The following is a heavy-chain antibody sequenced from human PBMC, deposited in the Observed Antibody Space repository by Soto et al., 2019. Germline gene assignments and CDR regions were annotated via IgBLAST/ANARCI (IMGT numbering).Heavy chain of an antibody. CDR3: AGDDWGPAHI. CDR2: IKEDGSEI. D-gene: IGHD2-2*01. Sequence: PGGSLRLSCAASGFTFSHSWMSWVRQAPGKGLEWVANIKEDGSEIHYVDSVKGRFTISRDNAKNCLYLQMSSLRVEDTGAYYCAGDDWGPAHIRGQGTPVTVSS. J-gene: IGHJ4*02. CDR1: GFTFSHSW. V-gene: IGHV3-7*04.